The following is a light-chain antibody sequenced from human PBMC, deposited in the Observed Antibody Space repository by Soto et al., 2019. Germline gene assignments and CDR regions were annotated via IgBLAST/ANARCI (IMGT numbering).Light chain of an antibody. V-gene: IGLV1-40*01. Sequence: QSVLTQPPSVSGAPGQRVTISCTGNSSNIGAGYDVHWYQQLPGTAPKLLINGNNNRPSGVADRFSGSKSGTSASLAITGLQSEYEADYYCQSFDSSLSASVFGGGTKLTVL. J-gene: IGLJ3*02. CDR1: SSNIGAGYD. CDR3: QSFDSSLSASV. CDR2: GNN.